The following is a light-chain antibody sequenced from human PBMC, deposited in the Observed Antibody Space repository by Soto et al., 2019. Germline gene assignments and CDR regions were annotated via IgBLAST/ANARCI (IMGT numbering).Light chain of an antibody. Sequence: QSALTQPASVSGSPGQSITISCTGTSTDVGAYNYVSWYQQHPGKAPKLMIYEVSNRPSGVSNRFSGSKSGNTASLTISGLQAEDEADYYCCSYTSSTTPLFGGGTKVTVL. J-gene: IGLJ2*01. CDR3: CSYTSSTTPL. V-gene: IGLV2-14*01. CDR1: STDVGAYNY. CDR2: EVS.